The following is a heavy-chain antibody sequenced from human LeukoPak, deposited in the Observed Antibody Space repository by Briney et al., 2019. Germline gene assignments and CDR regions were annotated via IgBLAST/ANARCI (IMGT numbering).Heavy chain of an antibody. J-gene: IGHJ4*02. V-gene: IGHV1-18*04. D-gene: IGHD6-19*01. CDR2: ISAYNGDT. Sequence: ASVKVSCKASGYTFNKHGITWVRQAPGQGLEWMGWISAYNGDTKYGQKFQGRVTLLTDTSASTAYMELRSLRSDDKAVYYCARDPSNTSGWSPYFDYWGQGALVTVSS. CDR3: ARDPSNTSGWSPYFDY. CDR1: GYTFNKHG.